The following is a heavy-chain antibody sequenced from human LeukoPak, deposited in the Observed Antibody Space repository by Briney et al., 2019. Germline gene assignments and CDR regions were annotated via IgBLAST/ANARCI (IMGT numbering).Heavy chain of an antibody. CDR3: ATEGITMVRGVIIIDLDFQH. Sequence: GASVKVSCKAFGYTFTSNYMHWVRQAPGQGPEWMGVISPSGGSTTYAQKFQGRVTLTRDVSTSTDYLELSSLRSEDTAVYYCATEGITMVRGVIIIDLDFQHWGQGTLVTVSS. V-gene: IGHV1-46*01. CDR1: GYTFTSNY. CDR2: ISPSGGST. J-gene: IGHJ1*01. D-gene: IGHD3-10*01.